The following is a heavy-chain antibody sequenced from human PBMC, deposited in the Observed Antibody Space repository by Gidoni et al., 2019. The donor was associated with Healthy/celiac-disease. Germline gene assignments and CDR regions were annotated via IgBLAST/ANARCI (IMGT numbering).Heavy chain of an antibody. V-gene: IGHV4-34*01. J-gene: IGHJ5*02. Sequence: QVQLQQWGAGLLMPSETLSLTCAVYGGSFSGYYWSWLRQPPGKGLEWIGEINHGGSTNYNPAIKSRVTISVDTSKNQCSLKLSSVTAADTAVYYCARVCPTQNTIVGVGGTYNWFDPWGQGTLVTVSS. CDR3: ARVCPTQNTIVGVGGTYNWFDP. D-gene: IGHD3-3*01. CDR1: GGSFSGYY. CDR2: INHGGST.